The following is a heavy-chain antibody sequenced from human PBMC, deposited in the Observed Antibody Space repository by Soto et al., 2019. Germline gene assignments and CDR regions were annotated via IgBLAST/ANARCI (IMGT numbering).Heavy chain of an antibody. Sequence: SVKVSCKASGFTFTISAMQWVRQARGQRLEWIGWIVVGSGNTNYAQKFQERVTITRDMSTSTAYMELSSLRSEDTAVYYCAAGSLWFGELFSFAFDIWGQGTMVTVSS. CDR1: GFTFTISA. D-gene: IGHD3-10*01. J-gene: IGHJ3*02. CDR3: AAGSLWFGELFSFAFDI. V-gene: IGHV1-58*02. CDR2: IVVGSGNT.